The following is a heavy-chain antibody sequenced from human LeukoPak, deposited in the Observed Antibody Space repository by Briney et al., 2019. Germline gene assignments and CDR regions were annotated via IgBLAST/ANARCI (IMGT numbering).Heavy chain of an antibody. CDR1: GGSTSSYY. J-gene: IGHJ4*02. Sequence: PLETLSLTCTVSGGSTSSYYWSWIRQPPGKGLEWIRYIYYSGSTNYNPSLKSRVTISVDTSKNQFSLKLSSVTAADTAVYYCARGGTARGYSGYGVFDYWGQGTLVTVSS. CDR3: ARGGTARGYSGYGVFDY. CDR2: IYYSGST. V-gene: IGHV4-59*01. D-gene: IGHD5-12*01.